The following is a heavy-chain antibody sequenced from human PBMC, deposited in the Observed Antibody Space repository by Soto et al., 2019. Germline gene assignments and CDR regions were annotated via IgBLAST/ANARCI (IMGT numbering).Heavy chain of an antibody. CDR1: GYTFTGYY. CDR3: ARASGYCSGGSCLWFDP. Sequence: ASVKVSCKASGYTFTGYYMHWVRQAPGQGLEWMGWINPNSGGTNYAQKFQGWVTMTRDTSISTAYMELSRLRSDDTAVYFCARASGYCSGGSCLWFDPWGQGTLVTVSS. CDR2: INPNSGGT. J-gene: IGHJ5*02. V-gene: IGHV1-2*04. D-gene: IGHD2-15*01.